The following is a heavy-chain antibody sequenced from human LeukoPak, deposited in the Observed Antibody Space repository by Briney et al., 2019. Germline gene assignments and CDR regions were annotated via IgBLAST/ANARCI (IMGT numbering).Heavy chain of an antibody. CDR2: IFYSGGT. J-gene: IGHJ3*02. CDR1: GGSISSYY. D-gene: IGHD2-15*01. CDR3: ASGVNCSGGSCYGDDAFDI. V-gene: IGHV4-59*01. Sequence: SETLSLTCTVSGGSISSYYWSWIRQPPGKGLEWIGYIFYSGGTNYNPSLKSRVTISVDTSKNQFSLKLSCVTAADTAVYYCASGVNCSGGSCYGDDAFDIWGQGTMVTVSS.